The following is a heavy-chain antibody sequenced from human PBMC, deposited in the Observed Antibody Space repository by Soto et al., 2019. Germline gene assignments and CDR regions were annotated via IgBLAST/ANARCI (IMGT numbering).Heavy chain of an antibody. CDR3: ARDHVDTAMVEGYFDY. Sequence: SVKVSCKASGGTFSSYAISWVRQAPGQGLEWMGGIIPIFGTANYAQKFQGRVTITADESTSTAYMELSSLRSEDTAVYYCARDHVDTAMVEGYFDYWGQGTLVTV. CDR2: IIPIFGTA. V-gene: IGHV1-69*13. J-gene: IGHJ4*02. CDR1: GGTFSSYA. D-gene: IGHD5-18*01.